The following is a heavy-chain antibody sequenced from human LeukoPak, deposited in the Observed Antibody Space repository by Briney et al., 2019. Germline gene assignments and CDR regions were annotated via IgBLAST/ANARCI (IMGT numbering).Heavy chain of an antibody. CDR3: TRGRNSAFDY. CDR1: GDSFSRNGVA. V-gene: IGHV6-1*01. Sequence: SQTLSLTCALSGDSFSRNGVAWGWVRQSAWGGLEWLGMTYYASKSNNDYALSVKSRITINPDTSNNQFSLQLNSVTPEDTAVYYCTRGRNSAFDYWGQGTLVTVSS. J-gene: IGHJ4*02. D-gene: IGHD1-14*01. CDR2: TYYASKSNN.